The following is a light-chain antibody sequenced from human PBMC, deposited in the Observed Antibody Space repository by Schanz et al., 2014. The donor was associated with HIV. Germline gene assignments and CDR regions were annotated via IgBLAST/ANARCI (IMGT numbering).Light chain of an antibody. Sequence: QSVLTQPPSVSAAPGQRVTISCSGSSSNIGNNYVSWYQKFPGTAPELLIYDNHHRPSGIPDRFSGSKSGSTASLTISGLRAEDEADYYCSSYASDSTLIFGGGTKLTVL. CDR2: DNH. CDR1: SSNIGNNY. CDR3: SSYASDSTLI. V-gene: IGLV1-51*01. J-gene: IGLJ2*01.